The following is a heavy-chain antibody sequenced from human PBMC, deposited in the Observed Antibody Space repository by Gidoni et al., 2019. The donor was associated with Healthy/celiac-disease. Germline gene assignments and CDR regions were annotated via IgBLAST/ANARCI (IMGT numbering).Heavy chain of an antibody. J-gene: IGHJ4*02. D-gene: IGHD1-26*01. Sequence: EVQLVESGGGLVQPGRSLRLSCTAYGFTFGDYAMSWVGQAPGKGLEWVGFIRSKAYGGTTEYAASVKGRFTISRDDSKSIAYLQMNSLKTEDTAVYYCTRSKAWWELHPAPGGYWGQGTLVTVSS. CDR1: GFTFGDYA. CDR2: IRSKAYGGTT. CDR3: TRSKAWWELHPAPGGY. V-gene: IGHV3-49*04.